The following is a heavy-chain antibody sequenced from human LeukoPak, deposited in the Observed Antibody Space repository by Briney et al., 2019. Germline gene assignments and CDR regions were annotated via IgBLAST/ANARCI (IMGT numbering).Heavy chain of an antibody. CDR3: ARTRRGSGYYWPDAFDI. CDR2: ISGSGGST. J-gene: IGHJ3*02. Sequence: GGSLRLSCAASGFTFSSYAMSWVRQAPGKGLEWVSAISGSGGSTYYADSVKGRFTISRDNSKNTLYLQMNSLRAEDTAVYYCARTRRGSGYYWPDAFDIWGQGTMVTVSS. V-gene: IGHV3-23*01. CDR1: GFTFSSYA. D-gene: IGHD3-22*01.